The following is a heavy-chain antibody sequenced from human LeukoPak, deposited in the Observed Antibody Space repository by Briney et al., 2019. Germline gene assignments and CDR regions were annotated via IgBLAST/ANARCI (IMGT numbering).Heavy chain of an antibody. Sequence: PGGSLRLSCAASGFTFSSYAMSWVRQAPGKGLEWVSAISGSGGSTYYADSVKGRFTISRDNSKNTLYLQMNSLRAEDTAVYYCARTLGNYDYVWGSYRYTESLGAFDIWGQGTMVTVSS. V-gene: IGHV3-23*01. CDR2: ISGSGGST. J-gene: IGHJ3*02. CDR3: ARTLGNYDYVWGSYRYTESLGAFDI. D-gene: IGHD3-16*02. CDR1: GFTFSSYA.